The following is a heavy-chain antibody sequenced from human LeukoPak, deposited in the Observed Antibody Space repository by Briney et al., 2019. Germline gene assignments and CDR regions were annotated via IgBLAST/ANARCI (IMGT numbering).Heavy chain of an antibody. CDR3: ARDLYRIVVVPHYFDY. Sequence: GGSLRLSCAASGFTFSSYWMSWARQAPGKGLEWVANIKQDGSEKYYVDSVKGRFTISRDNAKNSLYLQMNSLRAEDTAVYYCARDLYRIVVVPHYFDYWGQGTLVTVSS. V-gene: IGHV3-7*01. CDR2: IKQDGSEK. D-gene: IGHD3-22*01. CDR1: GFTFSSYW. J-gene: IGHJ4*02.